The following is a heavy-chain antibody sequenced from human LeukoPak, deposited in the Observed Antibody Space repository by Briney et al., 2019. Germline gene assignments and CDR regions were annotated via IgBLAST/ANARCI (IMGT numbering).Heavy chain of an antibody. CDR1: GFTFSNYW. CDR3: TRGGVDY. V-gene: IGHV3-74*01. D-gene: IGHD3-10*01. J-gene: IGHJ4*02. Sequence: GGSLRLSCAASGFTFSNYWMHWVRQAPGKGLVWVSRINSDGSTATYADSVKGRFTISRDNAKNTLYLQMNSLRAEDTAVYFCTRGGVDYWGQGTLVTVSS. CDR2: INSDGSTA.